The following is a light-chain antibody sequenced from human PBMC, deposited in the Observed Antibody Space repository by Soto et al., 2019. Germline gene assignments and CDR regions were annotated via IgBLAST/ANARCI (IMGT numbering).Light chain of an antibody. CDR2: RNN. J-gene: IGLJ2*01. V-gene: IGLV1-47*01. CDR3: AAWDGSLSGPVV. CDR1: SSNIGSNY. Sequence: QSVLTQPPSASGTPGQRVTISCSGSSSNIGSNYVYWYQQLPGTAPKLLIYRNNQRPSGVPDRFSGSKSGTSASLAISALRSEDEADYYCAAWDGSLSGPVVFGGGTKLTVL.